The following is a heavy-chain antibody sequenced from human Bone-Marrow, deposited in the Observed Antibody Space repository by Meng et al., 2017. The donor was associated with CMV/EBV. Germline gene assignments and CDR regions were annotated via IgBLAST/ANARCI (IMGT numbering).Heavy chain of an antibody. V-gene: IGHV1-18*01. J-gene: IGHJ6*02. Sequence: ASVKVSCKASGYTFTSYGISWVRQAPGQGLEWMGWISAYNGNTNYAQKLQGRVTMTTDTSTSTAYMELRSLRSDDTAVYYCASSSSSLEYYYGMDVWGQGTTVTVS. CDR1: GYTFTSYG. CDR3: ASSSSSLEYYYGMDV. CDR2: ISAYNGNT. D-gene: IGHD6-6*01.